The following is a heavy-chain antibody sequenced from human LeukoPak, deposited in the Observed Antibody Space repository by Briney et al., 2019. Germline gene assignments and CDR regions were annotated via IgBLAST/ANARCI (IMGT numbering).Heavy chain of an antibody. CDR2: ISSSGSTI. CDR1: GFTFSSYE. J-gene: IGHJ4*02. CDR3: ARGGIAVAEFYFDY. Sequence: GGSLRLSCAASGFTFSSYEMNWVRQAPGKGLEWVSYISSSGSTINYADSVKGRFTISRDNAKNSLYLQMNSLRAEDTAVYYCARGGIAVAEFYFDYWGQGTLVTVSS. V-gene: IGHV3-48*03. D-gene: IGHD6-19*01.